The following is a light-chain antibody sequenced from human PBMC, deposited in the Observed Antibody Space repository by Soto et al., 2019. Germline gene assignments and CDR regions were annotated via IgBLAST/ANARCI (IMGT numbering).Light chain of an antibody. CDR1: SSNIGSNT. V-gene: IGLV1-44*01. CDR2: YNN. Sequence: QSVLTQPPSASGTPGQRVTISCSGSSSNIGSNTVNWYQQLPGTAPTLLVYYNNQRPSGVPDRFSGSKSGTSASLAISGLQSEDEAHYYCAAWDDSLYGWVFGGGTKVTVL. J-gene: IGLJ3*02. CDR3: AAWDDSLYGWV.